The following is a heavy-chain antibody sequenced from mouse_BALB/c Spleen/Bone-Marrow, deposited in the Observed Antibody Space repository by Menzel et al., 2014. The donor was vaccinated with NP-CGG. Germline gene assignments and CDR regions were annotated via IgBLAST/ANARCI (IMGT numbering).Heavy chain of an antibody. D-gene: IGHD2-1*01. CDR2: IHPNSGNT. CDR3: AREKIYGNYLWYFDV. CDR1: GYTFTSSR. J-gene: IGHJ1*01. Sequence: QVQLQQSGSVLVRPGASVKLSCKASGYTFTSSRMHWAKQRPGQGLEWIGEIHPNSGNTNYSEKFKGKATLTVDTSSSTAYVDLSSLTSEDSAVYYCAREKIYGNYLWYFDVWGAGTTVTVSS. V-gene: IGHV1S130*01.